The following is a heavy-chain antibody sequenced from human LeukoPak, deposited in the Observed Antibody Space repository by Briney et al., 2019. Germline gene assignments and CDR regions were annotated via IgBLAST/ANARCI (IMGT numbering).Heavy chain of an antibody. V-gene: IGHV3-11*01. CDR1: GFTFSDHY. Sequence: PGGSLRLSCAASGFTFSDHYMSWIRLAPGKGLEWVSYISSSGRTTYYADSVKGRFTISRDNVKDSLYLQMNSLRAEDTAVYYCARLSPYYNMDVWGKGSTVTVSS. J-gene: IGHJ6*03. CDR3: ARLSPYYNMDV. CDR2: ISSSGRTT.